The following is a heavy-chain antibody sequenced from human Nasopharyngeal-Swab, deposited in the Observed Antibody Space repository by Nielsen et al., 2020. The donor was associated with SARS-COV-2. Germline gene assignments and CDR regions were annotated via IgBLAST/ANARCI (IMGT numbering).Heavy chain of an antibody. J-gene: IGHJ5*02. V-gene: IGHV1-69*04. D-gene: IGHD2-15*01. CDR3: AREGGTRDGFDP. Sequence: SVKVSCKASGGTFSSYAISWVRQAPGQGLEWMGRIIPILGIANYAQKFQGRVTITADKSTSTAYMELSSLRSEDTAAYYCAREGGTRDGFDPWGQGTLVTVSS. CDR2: IIPILGIA. CDR1: GGTFSSYA.